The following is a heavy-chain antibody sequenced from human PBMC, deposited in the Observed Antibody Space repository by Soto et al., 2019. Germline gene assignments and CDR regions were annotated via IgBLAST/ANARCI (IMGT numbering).Heavy chain of an antibody. D-gene: IGHD3-16*01. Sequence: PGGSLRLSCQAPGFTLVVIAISWARQVQGKGLDVVSGISWNSGRIGYADSVKGRFTISRDNAKNSLYLQMNSLRPEDTALYYCTKARLWGGDGYNSYYYNAMDVWGQGTTVTVSS. CDR1: GFTLVVIA. J-gene: IGHJ6*02. V-gene: IGHV3-9*01. CDR3: TKARLWGGDGYNSYYYNAMDV. CDR2: ISWNSGRI.